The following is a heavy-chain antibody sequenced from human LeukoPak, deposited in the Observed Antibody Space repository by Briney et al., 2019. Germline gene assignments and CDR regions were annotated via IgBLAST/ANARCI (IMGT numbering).Heavy chain of an antibody. V-gene: IGHV4-4*07. J-gene: IGHJ6*03. CDR1: GGSISSYY. D-gene: IGHD3-22*01. Sequence: PSETLSLTCTVSGGSISSYYWSWIRHPAGKGLEWIGRIFTSGSTNYNPSLKSRVTISVDKSKNQFSLRLSSVTAADTAIYYCARLAGITMINYYYYYMDVWGKGTTVTVSS. CDR3: ARLAGITMINYYYYYMDV. CDR2: IFTSGST.